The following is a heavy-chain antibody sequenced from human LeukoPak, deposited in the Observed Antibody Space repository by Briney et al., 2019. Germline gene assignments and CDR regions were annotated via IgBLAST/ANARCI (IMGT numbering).Heavy chain of an antibody. D-gene: IGHD6-19*01. Sequence: RRGGSLRLCCAAAGSIIGYYGMRWGRPPPGKRQGWVSGINWNGGSKCYADFVKGRFTISRDHAKNYLYLQMNSLRAEDTALYYCARELGGEEGSVGLSSGWYPDYWGQGTLVTVSS. V-gene: IGHV3-20*04. CDR1: GSIIGYYG. J-gene: IGHJ4*02. CDR3: ARELGGEEGSVGLSSGWYPDY. CDR2: INWNGGSK.